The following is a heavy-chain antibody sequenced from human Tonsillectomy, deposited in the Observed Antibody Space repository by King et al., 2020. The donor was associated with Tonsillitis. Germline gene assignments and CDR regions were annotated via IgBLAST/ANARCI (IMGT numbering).Heavy chain of an antibody. D-gene: IGHD6-13*01. Sequence: VQLVESGGSLVQPGGSVTISCAASGFTFSDYWIHWVRQAPGKRLVWVSGIYNDGSSTQYADFVKGRFTISRDNAKNKVYLQMNSLRSDDTALYYCISDPPGEQPSDYWGQGTLVTVSS. CDR1: GFTFSDYW. J-gene: IGHJ4*02. CDR3: ISDPPGEQPSDY. V-gene: IGHV3-74*03. CDR2: IYNDGSST.